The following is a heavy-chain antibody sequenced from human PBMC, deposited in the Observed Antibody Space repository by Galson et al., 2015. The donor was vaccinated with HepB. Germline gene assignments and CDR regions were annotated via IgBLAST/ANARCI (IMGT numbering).Heavy chain of an antibody. Sequence: SVKVSCKASGYTFTSYDINWVRQATGQGLEWMGWMNPNSGNTGYAQKFQGRVTMTRNTSISTAYMELSSLRSEDTAVYYCARGRRGVVVPAARYYYYYMDVWGKGTTVTVSS. V-gene: IGHV1-8*01. J-gene: IGHJ6*03. CDR3: ARGRRGVVVPAARYYYYYMDV. CDR1: GYTFTSYD. D-gene: IGHD2-2*01. CDR2: MNPNSGNT.